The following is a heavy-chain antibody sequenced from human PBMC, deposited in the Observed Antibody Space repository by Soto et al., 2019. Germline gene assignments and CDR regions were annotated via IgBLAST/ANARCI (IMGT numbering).Heavy chain of an antibody. CDR1: GGSISSYY. V-gene: IGHV4-59*01. J-gene: IGHJ3*02. Sequence: SETLSLTCTVSGGSISSYYWSWIRQPPGKGLEWIGYIYYSGSTNYNPSLKSRVTISVDTSKNQFSLKLSSVTAADTAVYYCARARGSGSYYNDFAFDIWGQGTMVTVS. CDR2: IYYSGST. CDR3: ARARGSGSYYNDFAFDI. D-gene: IGHD3-10*01.